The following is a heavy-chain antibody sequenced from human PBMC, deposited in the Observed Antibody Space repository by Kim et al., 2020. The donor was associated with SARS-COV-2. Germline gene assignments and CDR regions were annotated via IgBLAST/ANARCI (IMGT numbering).Heavy chain of an antibody. Sequence: ASVKVSCKASGYTFTSYAMNWVRQAPGQGLEWMGWINTNTGNPTYAQGFTGRFVFSLDTSVSTAYLQISSLKAEDTDVYYCARGINDYGDYVFDYWGQGTLVTVSS. D-gene: IGHD4-17*01. CDR1: GYTFTSYA. J-gene: IGHJ4*02. CDR3: ARGINDYGDYVFDY. V-gene: IGHV7-4-1*02. CDR2: INTNTGNP.